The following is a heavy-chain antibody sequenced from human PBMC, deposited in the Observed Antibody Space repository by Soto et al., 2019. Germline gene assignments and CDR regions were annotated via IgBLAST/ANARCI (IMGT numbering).Heavy chain of an antibody. CDR2: IKSKTSGETT. D-gene: IGHD3-10*01. J-gene: IGHJ4*02. Sequence: EVHLVESGGGLVKPGGSLRLSCAASRSTCNSAWLSWVRQAPGKDLEWVARIKSKTSGETTDYATPVKVRFIISRDDSKSTVYLQMNSLYTENTAIYHCLSYISSSGVGELDYGSQGALV. CDR3: LSYISSSGVGELDY. CDR1: RSTCNSAW. V-gene: IGHV3-15*01.